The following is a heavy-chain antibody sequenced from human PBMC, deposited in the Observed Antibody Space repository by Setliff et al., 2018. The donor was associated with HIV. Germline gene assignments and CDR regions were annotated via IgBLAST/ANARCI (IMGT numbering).Heavy chain of an antibody. D-gene: IGHD3-22*01. Sequence: PSETLSLTCSVSGGSISTRSPYYRGWIRQPPGKGLEWIGDIHYSGSSNYNPSLKSRVTISLDTSKQQFSLKLTSLTAADTAVYFCAGLSGFLDYWGQGTLVTVSS. V-gene: IGHV4-61*05. J-gene: IGHJ4*02. CDR1: GGSISTRSPYY. CDR3: AGLSGFLDY. CDR2: IHYSGSS.